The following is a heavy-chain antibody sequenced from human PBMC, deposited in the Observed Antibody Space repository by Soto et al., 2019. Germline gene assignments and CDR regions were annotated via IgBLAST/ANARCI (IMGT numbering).Heavy chain of an antibody. V-gene: IGHV4-31*03. J-gene: IGHJ3*02. CDR1: GGSISSGGYY. CDR2: IYDSGST. CDR3: ARLVFWEWGAFDI. D-gene: IGHD1-26*01. Sequence: QVQLQESGPGLVKPSQTLSLTCTVSGGSISSGGYYWSWIRQHPGQGLEWLGYIYDSGSTYYNPSLKSRVTISVDTSKSQYALKLSSVTGADTAVYYCARLVFWEWGAFDIWGQGTMGTVSS.